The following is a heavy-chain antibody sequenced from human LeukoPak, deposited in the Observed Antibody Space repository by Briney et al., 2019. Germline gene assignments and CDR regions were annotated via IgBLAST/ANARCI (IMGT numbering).Heavy chain of an antibody. CDR1: GFTFSSYA. CDR2: ISGSGGST. D-gene: IGHD3-22*01. CDR3: AKAGNYYDSSGYSLHFDY. V-gene: IGHV3-23*01. J-gene: IGHJ4*02. Sequence: PGGSLGLSCAASGFTFSSYAMSWVRQAPGKGLEWVSAISGSGGSTYYADSVKGRFTISRDNSKNTLYLQMNSLRAEDTAVYYCAKAGNYYDSSGYSLHFDYWGQGTLVTVSS.